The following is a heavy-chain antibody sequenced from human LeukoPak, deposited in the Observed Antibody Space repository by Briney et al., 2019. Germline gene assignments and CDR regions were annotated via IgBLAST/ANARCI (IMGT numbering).Heavy chain of an antibody. D-gene: IGHD3-22*01. Sequence: PSEALSLTCAVSGGSISSGGYSWSWIRQPPGKGLEWIGYIYHSGSTYYNPSLKSRVTISVDRSKNQFSLKLSSVTAADTAVYYCARGVTMIVVDSYYFDYWGQGTLVTVSS. V-gene: IGHV4-30-2*01. CDR1: GGSISSGGYS. J-gene: IGHJ4*02. CDR3: ARGVTMIVVDSYYFDY. CDR2: IYHSGST.